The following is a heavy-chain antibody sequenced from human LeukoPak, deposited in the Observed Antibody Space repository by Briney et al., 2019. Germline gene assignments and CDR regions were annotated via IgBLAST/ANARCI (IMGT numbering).Heavy chain of an antibody. D-gene: IGHD6-13*01. CDR2: MYRGGST. J-gene: IGHJ4*02. CDR3: ARDGGAAAGY. Sequence: PGGSLRLSCAASGFTVSNNYMSWVRQAPGKGLEWASVMYRGGSTYYADSVQGRFTMSRDNSKNTLYLQMNSLRAEDTAVYYCARDGGAAAGYWGQGTLVTVSS. CDR1: GFTVSNNY. V-gene: IGHV3-66*01.